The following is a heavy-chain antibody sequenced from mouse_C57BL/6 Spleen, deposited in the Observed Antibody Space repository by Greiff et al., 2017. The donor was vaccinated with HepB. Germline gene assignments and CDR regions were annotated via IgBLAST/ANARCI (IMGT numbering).Heavy chain of an antibody. V-gene: IGHV1-72*01. J-gene: IGHJ4*01. CDR2: IDPNSGGT. CDR1: GYTFTSYW. D-gene: IGHD2-5*01. CDR3: ASAYYSNYDYAMDY. Sequence: VQLQQPGAELVKPGASVKLSCKASGYTFTSYWMHWVKQRPGRGLEWIGRIDPNSGGTKYNEKFKSKATLTVDKPSSTAYMQLRSLTSEDSAVYYCASAYYSNYDYAMDYWGQGTSVTVSS.